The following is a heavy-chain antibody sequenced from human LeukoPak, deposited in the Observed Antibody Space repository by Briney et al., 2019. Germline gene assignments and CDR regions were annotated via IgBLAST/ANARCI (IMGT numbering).Heavy chain of an antibody. CDR1: GYTFTSYG. CDR3: ARDIEGSGRGDY. D-gene: IGHD2-15*01. CDR2: ISAYNGNT. Sequence: ASVKVSCKASGYTFTSYGISWVRQAPGQGLEWMGRISAYNGNTNYAQKLQGRVTMTTDTSTSTAYMELRSLRSGDTAVYYCARDIEGSGRGDYWGQGTLVTVSS. J-gene: IGHJ4*02. V-gene: IGHV1-18*01.